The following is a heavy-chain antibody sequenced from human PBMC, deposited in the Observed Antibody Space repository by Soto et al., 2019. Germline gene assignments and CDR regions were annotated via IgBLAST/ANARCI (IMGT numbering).Heavy chain of an antibody. V-gene: IGHV1-46*01. CDR2: INPYGGAA. CDR1: GYTFTSTW. Sequence: GASVKVCCKASGYTFTSTWMQWVRQAPGQGLEWMGIINPYGGAATYAEKFQGRITITRDTSANTVHMELSSLTSEDTAVYYCARAGTVFGLLGNYYGMDVWGQGTTVTVSS. CDR3: ARAGTVFGLLGNYYGMDV. J-gene: IGHJ6*02. D-gene: IGHD3-3*01.